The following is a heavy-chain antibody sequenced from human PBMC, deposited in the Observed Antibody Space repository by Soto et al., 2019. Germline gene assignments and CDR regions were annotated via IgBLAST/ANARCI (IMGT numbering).Heavy chain of an antibody. CDR3: AKDGRNYYDSSGYNWFDP. CDR2: ISGSGGST. D-gene: IGHD3-22*01. CDR1: GFTFSGYA. Sequence: PGGSLRLSCAASGFTFSGYAMSWVRQAPGKGLEWVSAISGSGGSTYYADSVKGRFTISRDNSKNTLYLQMNSLRAEDTAVYYCAKDGRNYYDSSGYNWFDPWGQGTLVTVSS. J-gene: IGHJ5*02. V-gene: IGHV3-23*01.